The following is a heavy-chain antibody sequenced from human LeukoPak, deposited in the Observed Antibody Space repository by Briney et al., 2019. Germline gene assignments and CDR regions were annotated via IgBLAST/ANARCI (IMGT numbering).Heavy chain of an antibody. CDR3: ATETPGSNDGSGYYYYYYGMDV. Sequence: SVKVSCKASGGTFSSYAISWVRQAPGQGLEWMGGIIPIFGTANYAQKFQGRVTITADESTSTAYMELSSLRSEDTAVYYCATETPGSNDGSGYYYYYYGMDVWGQGTTVTVSS. CDR2: IIPIFGTA. V-gene: IGHV1-69*13. J-gene: IGHJ6*02. D-gene: IGHD3-22*01. CDR1: GGTFSSYA.